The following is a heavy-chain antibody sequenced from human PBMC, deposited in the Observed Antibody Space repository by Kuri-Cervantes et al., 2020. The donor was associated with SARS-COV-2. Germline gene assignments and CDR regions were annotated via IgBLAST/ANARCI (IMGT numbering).Heavy chain of an antibody. CDR1: GGTFRNYG. V-gene: IGHV1-69*10. J-gene: IGHJ4*02. CDR3: SRAGFDY. CDR2: IIPILGPA. Sequence: SVKVSCKASGGTFRNYGFSWVRQAPGQRLEWMGGIIPILGPANYAPRFQCRATITADQSTNIAYVELNSLTSEDTAVYYCSRAGFDYWGQGTLVTVSS.